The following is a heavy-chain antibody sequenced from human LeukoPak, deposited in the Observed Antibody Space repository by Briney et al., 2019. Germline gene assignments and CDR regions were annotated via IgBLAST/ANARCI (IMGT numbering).Heavy chain of an antibody. D-gene: IGHD2-15*01. V-gene: IGHV3-74*01. CDR3: ATGSGHAFDI. CDR2: IHSDGSST. Sequence: GGSLRLSCAASGFTFSSYWMHWIRQAPGKGLMWVSRIHSDGSSTGCADSVKGRFTISRDNAKNTLYLQMDSLRVEDTAMYYCATGSGHAFDIWGQGTMVSVSS. J-gene: IGHJ3*02. CDR1: GFTFSSYW.